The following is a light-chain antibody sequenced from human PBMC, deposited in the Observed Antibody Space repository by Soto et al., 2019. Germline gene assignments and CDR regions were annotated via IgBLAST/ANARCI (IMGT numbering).Light chain of an antibody. CDR1: QSVSSSY. CDR3: QQYNSWPLT. V-gene: IGKV3D-15*01. CDR2: DIF. Sequence: NVMSQSRATVSVYTGERDTLHCRASQSVSSSYLAWYQQKPGQAPRLVIYDIFTRATGVPTRISGSGSGTEFTLTISSLQSEDFAVYYCQQYNSWPLTFGGGTRVDIK. J-gene: IGKJ4*01.